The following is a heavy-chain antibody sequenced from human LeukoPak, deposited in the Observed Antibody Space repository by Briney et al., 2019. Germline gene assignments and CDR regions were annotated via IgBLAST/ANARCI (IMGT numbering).Heavy chain of an antibody. CDR2: ISSSSSYT. D-gene: IGHD1-1*01. V-gene: IGHV3-11*05. CDR1: GFTFSDYY. Sequence: GGSLRLSCAASGFTFSDYYMSWIRQAPGKGLEWVSYISSSSSYTNCADSVKGRFTISRDNAKNSLYLQMNSLRAEDTAVYYCARDEPFRNVDYWGQGTLVTVSS. CDR3: ARDEPFRNVDY. J-gene: IGHJ4*02.